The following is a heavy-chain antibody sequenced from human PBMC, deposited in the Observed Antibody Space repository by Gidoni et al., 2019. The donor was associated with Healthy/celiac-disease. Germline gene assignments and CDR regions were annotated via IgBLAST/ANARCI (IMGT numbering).Heavy chain of an antibody. J-gene: IGHJ4*02. CDR2: ISSNGGST. CDR3: VKDGDRITMVRGVLDY. CDR1: GFTFSSYA. Sequence: EVQLVESGGGLVQPGGSLRLSCSASGFTFSSYAMHWVRQAPGKGLEYVSAISSNGGSTYYADSGKGRFTISRDNSKNTLYLQMSSLRAEDTAVYYCVKDGDRITMVRGVLDYWGQGTLVTVSS. V-gene: IGHV3-64D*09. D-gene: IGHD3-10*01.